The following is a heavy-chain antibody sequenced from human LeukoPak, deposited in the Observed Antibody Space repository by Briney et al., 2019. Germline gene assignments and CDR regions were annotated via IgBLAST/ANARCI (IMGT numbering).Heavy chain of an antibody. J-gene: IGHJ4*02. CDR1: GGSISTFF. V-gene: IGHV4-4*07. D-gene: IGHD3-22*01. CDR3: AKGTEMTSSSGYYSFDY. CDR2: IYMGTT. Sequence: SETLSLTCTVSGGSISTFFWTWIRQSAGKGLEWIGRIYMGTTYYNPSVESRATISVDTSNNRFSLKLTSLTAADTAVYYCAKGTEMTSSSGYYSFDYWGRGSLVTVSS.